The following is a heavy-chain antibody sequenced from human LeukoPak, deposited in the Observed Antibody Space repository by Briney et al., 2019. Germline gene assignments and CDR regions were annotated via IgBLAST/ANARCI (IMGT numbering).Heavy chain of an antibody. J-gene: IGHJ4*02. CDR1: GFTFSSYA. D-gene: IGHD3-22*01. CDR3: AKDRDSSGYYDY. V-gene: IGHV3-30*07. Sequence: GGSLRLSCAASGFTFSSYAMHWVRQAPGKGLEWVAVMSYDGSNKYYADSVKGRFTISRDNSKNTLYLQMNSLRAEDTAVYYCAKDRDSSGYYDYWGQGTLVTVSS. CDR2: MSYDGSNK.